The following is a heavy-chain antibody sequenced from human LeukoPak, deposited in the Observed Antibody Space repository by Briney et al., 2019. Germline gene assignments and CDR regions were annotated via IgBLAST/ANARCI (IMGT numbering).Heavy chain of an antibody. D-gene: IGHD3-10*01. V-gene: IGHV3-30*18. J-gene: IGHJ6*03. CDR1: GFSFSSYA. CDR2: ISYDGSNK. Sequence: GGSLRLSCAASGFSFSSYAIHWVHQAPGKGLEWVALISYDGSNKYYVDSVKGRFIISRDNSKNTLYLQMNSLRAGDTAVYYCAKTELAMNYYYYIDVWGKGTTVTVSS. CDR3: AKTELAMNYYYYIDV.